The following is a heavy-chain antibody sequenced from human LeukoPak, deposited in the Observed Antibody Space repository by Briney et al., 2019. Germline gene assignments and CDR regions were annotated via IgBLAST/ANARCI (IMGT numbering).Heavy chain of an antibody. Sequence: QPSETLSLTCAVYGGSFSGYYWSWIRQPPGKGLEWVGEINHSGSTNYNPSLKSRVTISVDKSKNQFSLKLSSVTAADTAVYYCASRLYDSARNFDYWGQGALVTVSS. CDR3: ASRLYDSARNFDY. CDR2: INHSGST. V-gene: IGHV4-34*01. D-gene: IGHD3-22*01. J-gene: IGHJ4*02. CDR1: GGSFSGYY.